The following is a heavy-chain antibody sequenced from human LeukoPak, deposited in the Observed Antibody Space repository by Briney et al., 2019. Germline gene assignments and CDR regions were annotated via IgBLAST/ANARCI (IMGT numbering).Heavy chain of an antibody. Sequence: PGKSLKLSCAAPGFTFSNYGMHWVRQAPGKGLEWVAFIQYDGSNKYYADSVKGRFTISRDNSKNTPYLQMNSLRAEDTAVYYCAKDAYSSSSPHFDYWGQGTLVTVSS. CDR2: IQYDGSNK. CDR3: AKDAYSSSSPHFDY. D-gene: IGHD6-6*01. J-gene: IGHJ4*02. CDR1: GFTFSNYG. V-gene: IGHV3-30*02.